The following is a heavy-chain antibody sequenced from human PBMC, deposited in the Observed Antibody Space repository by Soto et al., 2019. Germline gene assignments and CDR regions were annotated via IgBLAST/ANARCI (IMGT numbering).Heavy chain of an antibody. CDR3: ARDIRRRTYYFDSSAYSLNHHFYPMDV. CDR2: ISYDGSSK. V-gene: IGHV3-30-3*01. Sequence: PGGSLRLSCAASGFTFSSYALHWVRQASGKGLEWVAVISYDGSSKYYPDSVKGRFTISRDNSKNTLYLQMNTLRVEDTAVYYCARDIRRRTYYFDSSAYSLNHHFYPMDVWGQGTTVTVSS. D-gene: IGHD3-22*01. CDR1: GFTFSSYA. J-gene: IGHJ6*02.